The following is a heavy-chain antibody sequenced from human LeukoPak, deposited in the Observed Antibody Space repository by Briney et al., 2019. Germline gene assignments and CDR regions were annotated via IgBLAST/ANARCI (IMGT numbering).Heavy chain of an antibody. D-gene: IGHD3-22*01. CDR1: GYTFTSYY. V-gene: IGHV1-46*01. Sequence: ASVKVSCKDSGYTFTSYYMHWVRQAPGQGLEWMGIINPSGGSTSYAQKLQGRVTMTRDTSTSTVYMELSSLRSEDTAVYYCAREYDSSGYYYSRPGYWGQGTLVTVSS. CDR2: INPSGGST. J-gene: IGHJ4*02. CDR3: AREYDSSGYYYSRPGY.